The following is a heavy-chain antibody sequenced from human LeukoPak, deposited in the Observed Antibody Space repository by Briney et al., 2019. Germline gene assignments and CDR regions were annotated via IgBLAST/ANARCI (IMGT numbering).Heavy chain of an antibody. CDR2: ISGSGGRT. D-gene: IGHD3-22*01. V-gene: IGHV3-23*01. CDR3: ATRTYYYDSSGYYFGY. CDR1: GFTFSSYA. J-gene: IGHJ4*02. Sequence: PGGTLRLSCAASGFTFSSYAMSWVRQAPRKRLEWVSAISGSGGRTYYADSVKGRFTISRDNSKTTLYLQMNSLRAEDTAVYYCATRTYYYDSSGYYFGYWGQGTLVTVSS.